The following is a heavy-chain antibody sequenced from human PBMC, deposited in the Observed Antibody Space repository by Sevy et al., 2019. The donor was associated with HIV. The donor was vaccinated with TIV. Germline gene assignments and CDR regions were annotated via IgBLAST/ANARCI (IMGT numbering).Heavy chain of an antibody. Sequence: GSLRLSCAASGFTFSSYAMHWVRQAPGKGLEWVAVISYDGSNKYYADSVKGRFTISRDNSKNTLYLQMNSLRAEDTAVYYCARGGQWLVHVPYYYYGMDVWGQGTTVTVSS. J-gene: IGHJ6*02. CDR2: ISYDGSNK. CDR3: ARGGQWLVHVPYYYYGMDV. CDR1: GFTFSSYA. V-gene: IGHV3-30*04. D-gene: IGHD6-19*01.